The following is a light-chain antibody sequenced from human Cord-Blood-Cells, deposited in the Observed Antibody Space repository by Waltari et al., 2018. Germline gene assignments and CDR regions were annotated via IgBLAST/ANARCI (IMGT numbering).Light chain of an antibody. CDR1: NIGSKN. V-gene: IGLV3-9*01. CDR2: RDS. CDR3: QVWDSSTFV. J-gene: IGLJ1*01. Sequence: SYELTQPLSVSVALGQTARITCGGNNIGSKNVHWYQQKPGQAPVLVIYRDSNRPSGIPERFAGSNSGNTATLTISRAQAGDVADYYCQVWDSSTFVFGTGTKVTVL.